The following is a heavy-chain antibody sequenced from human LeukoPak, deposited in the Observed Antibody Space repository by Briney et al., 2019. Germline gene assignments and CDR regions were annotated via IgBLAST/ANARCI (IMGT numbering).Heavy chain of an antibody. CDR3: ARSTGSSSSWEFDS. CDR1: GFTFSSYA. V-gene: IGHV3-30-3*01. J-gene: IGHJ4*02. D-gene: IGHD6-13*01. CDR2: ISYDGSNK. Sequence: PGRSLRLSCAASGFTFSSYAMHWVRQAPGKGLEWVAVISYDGSNKYYADSVKGRFTISRDNSKNTLYLQMNSLRAEDTAMYYCARSTGSSSSWEFDSWGQGTLVTVSS.